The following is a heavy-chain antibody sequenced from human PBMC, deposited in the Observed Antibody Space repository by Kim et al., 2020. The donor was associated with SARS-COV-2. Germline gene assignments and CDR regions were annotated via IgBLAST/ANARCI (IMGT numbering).Heavy chain of an antibody. D-gene: IGHD3-10*01. CDR3: ARVCGELGICYYYYGMDV. V-gene: IGHV4-34*01. CDR1: GGSFSGYY. Sequence: SETLSLTCAVYGGSFSGYYWSWIRQPPGKGLEWIGEINHSGSTNYNPSLKSRVTISVDTSKNQFSLKLSSVTAADTAVYYCARVCGELGICYYYYGMDVWGQGTTVTVSS. CDR2: INHSGST. J-gene: IGHJ6*02.